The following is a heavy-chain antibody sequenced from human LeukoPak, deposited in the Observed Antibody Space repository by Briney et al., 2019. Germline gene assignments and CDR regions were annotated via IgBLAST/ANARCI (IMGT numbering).Heavy chain of an antibody. D-gene: IGHD5-18*01. J-gene: IGHJ3*02. Sequence: SETLSLTCTVSGGSINSYYWSWIRQPPGKGLEWIGYIYYTGGETNYNPSLKSRLTISVDTSKNQFSLMLTSETAADTAVYYCARQPAATAAFDIWAQGTMVTVSS. CDR3: ARQPAATAAFDI. V-gene: IGHV4-59*08. CDR1: GGSINSYY. CDR2: IYYTGGET.